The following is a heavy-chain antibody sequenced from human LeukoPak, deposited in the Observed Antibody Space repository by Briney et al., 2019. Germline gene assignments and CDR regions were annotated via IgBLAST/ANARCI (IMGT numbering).Heavy chain of an antibody. D-gene: IGHD1-26*01. CDR2: FDPEDGET. V-gene: IGHV1-24*01. CDR3: ATNRLSGGSYHVDY. CDR1: GYTLTELS. J-gene: IGHJ4*02. Sequence: ASVKVSCKVSGYTLTELSMHWVRQAPGKGLEWMGGFDPEDGETIYAQKFQGRVTMTEDTSTDTAYMELSSLRSEDTAVYYCATNRLSGGSYHVDYWGQGTLVTVSS.